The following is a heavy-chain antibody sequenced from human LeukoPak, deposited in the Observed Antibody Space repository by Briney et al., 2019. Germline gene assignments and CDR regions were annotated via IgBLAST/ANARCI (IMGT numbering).Heavy chain of an antibody. CDR1: GGSINSYY. CDR2: IYYSGST. D-gene: IGHD3-10*01. J-gene: IGHJ4*02. Sequence: SETLSLTCTVSGGSINSYYWSWIRQPPGKGLEWIGYIYYSGSTNYNPSLKSRVTISVDTSKNQFSLKLSSVTAADTAVYYCARTYYYGSGSYYLDYWGQGTLVTVSS. V-gene: IGHV4-59*01. CDR3: ARTYYYGSGSYYLDY.